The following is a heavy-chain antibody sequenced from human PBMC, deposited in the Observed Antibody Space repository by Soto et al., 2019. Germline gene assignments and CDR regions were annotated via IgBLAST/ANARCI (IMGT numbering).Heavy chain of an antibody. J-gene: IGHJ5*02. Sequence: ASVKVSCKASGYTFTSYHISWVRQAPGQGLEWMGWISAYNGNTNYAQKLQGRVTMTTDKSTSTAYMELSSLRSEDTAVYYCARAEVKQQLDEWYNWFDPWGQGTLVTVSS. CDR1: GYTFTSYH. D-gene: IGHD6-13*01. CDR2: ISAYNGNT. CDR3: ARAEVKQQLDEWYNWFDP. V-gene: IGHV1-18*01.